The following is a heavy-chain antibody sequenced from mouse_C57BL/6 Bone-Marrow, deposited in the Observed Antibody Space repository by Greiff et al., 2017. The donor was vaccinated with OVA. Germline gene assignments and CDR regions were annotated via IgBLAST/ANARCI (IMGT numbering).Heavy chain of an antibody. J-gene: IGHJ1*03. Sequence: EVKLVESGGGLVQPGGSLKLSCAASGFTFSDYGMAWVRPAPRKGPEWVAFISNLAYSIYYADTVTGRFTLSRENAKNTLYLEMSSLRSEDTAMYYCARSLFTTVVATDVWGTGTTVTVSS. CDR2: ISNLAYSI. V-gene: IGHV5-15*01. D-gene: IGHD1-1*01. CDR3: ARSLFTTVVATDV. CDR1: GFTFSDYG.